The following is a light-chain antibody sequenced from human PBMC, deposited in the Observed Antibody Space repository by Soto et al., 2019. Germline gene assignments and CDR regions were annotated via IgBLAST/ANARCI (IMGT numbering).Light chain of an antibody. Sequence: QSVLTQAPSVSGAPGQRVTISCTGSSSNIGAGYDVHWYQQLPGTAPKLLIYGNSNRPSGVPDRFSGSKSGTSASLAITGLQAEYEADYYCQSYDSSLSALFGAGTKLTVL. V-gene: IGLV1-40*01. CDR1: SSNIGAGYD. CDR2: GNS. J-gene: IGLJ3*02. CDR3: QSYDSSLSAL.